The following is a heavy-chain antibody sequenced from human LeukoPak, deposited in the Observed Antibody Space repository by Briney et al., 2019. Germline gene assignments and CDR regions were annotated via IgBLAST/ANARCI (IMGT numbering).Heavy chain of an antibody. D-gene: IGHD3-10*01. V-gene: IGHV4-39*07. CDR1: GGSISSSSYY. J-gene: IGHJ4*02. CDR3: ARGALLWFGAKMEYYFDY. CDR2: IYYSGST. Sequence: SETLSLTCTVSGGSISSSSYYWGWIRQPPGKGLEWIGSIYYSGSTYYNPSLRSRVTISVDTSKNQFSLKLSSVTAADTAVYCCARGALLWFGAKMEYYFDYWGQGTPLTVSS.